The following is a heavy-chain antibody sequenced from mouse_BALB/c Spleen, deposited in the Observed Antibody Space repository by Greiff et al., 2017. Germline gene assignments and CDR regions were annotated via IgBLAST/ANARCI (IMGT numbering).Heavy chain of an antibody. CDR1: GYTFNSYW. J-gene: IGHJ4*01. Sequence: VHLVESGAELVKPGASVKISCKATGYTFNSYWIDWVKQRPGHGLEWIGEILPGSGSTNYNEKFKGKATFTADTSSNTAYMQLSSLTSEDSAVYDCARWVRPHDYAMDYWGQGTSVTVSS. CDR2: ILPGSGST. CDR3: ARWVRPHDYAMDY. V-gene: IGHV1-9*01. D-gene: IGHD2-14*01.